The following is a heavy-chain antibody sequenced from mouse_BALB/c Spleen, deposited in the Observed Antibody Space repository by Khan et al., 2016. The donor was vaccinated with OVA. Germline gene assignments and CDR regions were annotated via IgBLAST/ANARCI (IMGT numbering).Heavy chain of an antibody. CDR2: IDPFNGGT. CDR1: GYSFTSYY. V-gene: IGHV1S135*01. Sequence: VQLKQSGPELMKPGASVNRSCKASGYSFTSYYIHWVKQSHGKSLEWIGYIDPFNGGTDYNQKFKGKATLTVDKSSSTAYMHLSSLTSEDSAVYYCARGAFGYWGQGTLVTVSA. CDR3: ARGAFGY. J-gene: IGHJ3*01.